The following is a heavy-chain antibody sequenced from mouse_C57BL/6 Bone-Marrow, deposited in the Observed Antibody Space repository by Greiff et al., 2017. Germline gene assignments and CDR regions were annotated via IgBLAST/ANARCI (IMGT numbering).Heavy chain of an antibody. J-gene: IGHJ2*01. V-gene: IGHV1-81*01. CDR1: GYTFTSYG. D-gene: IGHD2-4*01. Sequence: QVQLQQSGAELARPGASVKLSCKASGYTFTSYGISWVKQRTGQGLEWIGEIYPRSGNTYYNEKFKGKATLTADKSSSTAYMELRSLTSEDSAVYFCAREEGLRRFFDYWGRGTTLTVSS. CDR3: AREEGLRRFFDY. CDR2: IYPRSGNT.